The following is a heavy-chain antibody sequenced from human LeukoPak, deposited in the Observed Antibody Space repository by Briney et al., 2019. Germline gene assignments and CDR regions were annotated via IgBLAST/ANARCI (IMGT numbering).Heavy chain of an antibody. D-gene: IGHD2-2*01. Sequence: SETLSLTCTVSGYSISSSYYWGWIRQPPGKGLEWIGNIYHSGTTYYNPSLKSRVTISVDTSKNQFSLRLNSVTAADTAVYYCARVSELLGLVHWGQGTLVTVSS. CDR3: ARVSELLGLVH. CDR2: IYHSGTT. CDR1: GYSISSSYY. V-gene: IGHV4-38-2*02. J-gene: IGHJ5*02.